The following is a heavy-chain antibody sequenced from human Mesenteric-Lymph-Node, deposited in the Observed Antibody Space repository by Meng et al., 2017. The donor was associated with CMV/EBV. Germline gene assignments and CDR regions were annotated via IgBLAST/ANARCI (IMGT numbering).Heavy chain of an antibody. V-gene: IGHV3-30-3*01. D-gene: IGHD2-21*01. CDR3: ARVKLSYFFDY. CDR1: GFTFGSYG. J-gene: IGHJ4*02. Sequence: GGSLRLSCATSGFTFGSYGMHWVRQAPGKGLEWVAYISYDGSEINYGDSVKGRVTISRDKSRNTLHLQMNSLRSEDTAVYYCARVKLSYFFDYWGQGTLVTVSS. CDR2: ISYDGSEI.